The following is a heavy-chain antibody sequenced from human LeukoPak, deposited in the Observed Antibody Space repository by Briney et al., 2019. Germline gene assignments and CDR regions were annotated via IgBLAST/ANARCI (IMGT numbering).Heavy chain of an antibody. D-gene: IGHD3-9*01. V-gene: IGHV4-59*01. CDR3: ARDSRDYDILTGPSYYGMDV. CDR1: GGSISSYY. J-gene: IGHJ6*02. CDR2: IYYGGST. Sequence: SETLSLTCTVSGGSISSYYWSWIRQPPGKGLEWIGYIYYGGSTNYNPSLKSRVTISVDTSKNQFSLKLSSVTAADTAVYYCARDSRDYDILTGPSYYGMDVWGQGTTVTVSS.